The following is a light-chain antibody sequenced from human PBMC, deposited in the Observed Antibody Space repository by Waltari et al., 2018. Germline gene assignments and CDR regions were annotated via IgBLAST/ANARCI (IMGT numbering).Light chain of an antibody. V-gene: IGLV2-23*01. CDR2: EGT. CDR3: CAHAGGGTHYA. J-gene: IGLJ1*01. Sequence: QSALTQPASVSGSPGQSITISCPGTSSDVGSSTRVSWYQQHPGKGPKILIYEGTQRLSGVSDRFSGSKSGNTASLTLSGLQPEDEADYYCCAHAGGGTHYAFGTGTKVTVL. CDR1: SSDVGSSTR.